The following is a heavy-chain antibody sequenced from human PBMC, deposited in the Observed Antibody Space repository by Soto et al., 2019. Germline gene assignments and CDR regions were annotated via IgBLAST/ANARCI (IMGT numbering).Heavy chain of an antibody. Sequence: GGSLRLSCVASEFTFSSYSMNWVRQAPGKGLEWVSCIGSSSSYIYYADSVKGRFTISRDNAKNSLYLQMNSLRAEDTAVYYCARSSAQDAFDIWGQGTMVTVSS. V-gene: IGHV3-21*01. CDR3: ARSSAQDAFDI. J-gene: IGHJ3*02. CDR1: EFTFSSYS. CDR2: IGSSSSYI.